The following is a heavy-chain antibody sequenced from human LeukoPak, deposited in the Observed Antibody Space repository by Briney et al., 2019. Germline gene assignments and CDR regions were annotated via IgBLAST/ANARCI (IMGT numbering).Heavy chain of an antibody. J-gene: IGHJ4*02. D-gene: IGHD3-16*01. CDR2: IKQDGSEK. Sequence: PGGSLRLSCAASGFTFGSYWMSWVRQAPGKGLEWVANIKQDGSEKYYVDSVKGRFTISRDNAKNSLYLQMNSLRAEDTAVYYCARMILWGQGTLVTVSS. V-gene: IGHV3-7*03. CDR1: GFTFGSYW. CDR3: ARMIL.